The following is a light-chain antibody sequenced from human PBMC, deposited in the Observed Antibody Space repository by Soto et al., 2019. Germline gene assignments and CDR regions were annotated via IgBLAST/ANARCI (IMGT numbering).Light chain of an antibody. J-gene: IGKJ4*01. CDR2: FAS. CDR3: MQTLQTPLT. V-gene: IGKV2-28*01. Sequence: EIVMTQSPLSLPFTPVEPASVSCRSSQSIRHSNGDYYLHWYLQKPGQSPQLLISFASNRSSGDPDRFSGSGSGTDLTLNINKVEAGDVEIYSCMQTLQTPLTFGGGTTVEF. CDR1: QSIRHSNGDYY.